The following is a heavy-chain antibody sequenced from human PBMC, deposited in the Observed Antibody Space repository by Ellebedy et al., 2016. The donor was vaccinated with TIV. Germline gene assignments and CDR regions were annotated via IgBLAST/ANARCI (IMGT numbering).Heavy chain of an antibody. Sequence: GESLKISCAASGFPFSSYAISWVRQAPGKGLEWVGRIKTTTGGGATDYAAPVKGRFIIPRDDSKNTRYLQMNSLKTEDTAVYYCTTELCSSGCFPGIYWGQGTLVTVSS. J-gene: IGHJ4*02. CDR2: IKTTTGGGAT. V-gene: IGHV3-15*01. CDR1: GFPFSSYA. D-gene: IGHD2-15*01. CDR3: TTELCSSGCFPGIY.